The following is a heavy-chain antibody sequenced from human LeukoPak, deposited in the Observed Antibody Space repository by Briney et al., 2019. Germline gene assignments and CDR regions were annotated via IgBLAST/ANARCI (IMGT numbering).Heavy chain of an antibody. CDR2: VYYSGVT. D-gene: IGHD3-3*01. CDR1: GDSITSSSYY. CDR3: ASNEWSGYYFDY. V-gene: IGHV4-39*01. J-gene: IGHJ4*02. Sequence: SETLSLTCTASGDSITSSSYYWGWIRQPPGKGLEWIGSVYYSGVTYYNPSLKSRVTISVDTSKNQFSLKLSSVTAADTALYYCASNEWSGYYFDYWGQGTLVTVSS.